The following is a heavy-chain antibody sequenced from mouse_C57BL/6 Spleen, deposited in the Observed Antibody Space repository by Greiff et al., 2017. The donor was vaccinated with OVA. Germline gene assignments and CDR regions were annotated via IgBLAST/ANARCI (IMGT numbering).Heavy chain of an antibody. J-gene: IGHJ2*01. CDR1: GYTFTDHT. CDR3: ARKKGYGPLYFDY. V-gene: IGHV1-78*01. D-gene: IGHD1-1*02. CDR2: IYPRDGST. Sequence: VKLMESDAELVKPGASVKISCKVSGYTFTDHTIHWMKQRPEQGLEWIGYIYPRDGSTKYNEKFKGKAPLTADKSSSTAYMQLNSLTSEDSAVYFCARKKGYGPLYFDYWGQGTTLTVSS.